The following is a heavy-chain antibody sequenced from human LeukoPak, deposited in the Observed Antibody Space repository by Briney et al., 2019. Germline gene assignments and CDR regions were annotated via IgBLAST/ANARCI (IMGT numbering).Heavy chain of an antibody. CDR1: GFSFSSNW. CDR2: IYSGGTT. CDR3: AKDADSSGWFNWFDP. D-gene: IGHD6-19*01. Sequence: GSLRLSCAAPGFSFSSNWMGWVRQAPGKGLEWVSVIYSGGTTYYADSVRGRFTISRDNSKNSLYLQMNSLRAEDTAIYYCAKDADSSGWFNWFDPWGQGTLVTVSS. J-gene: IGHJ5*02. V-gene: IGHV3-53*01.